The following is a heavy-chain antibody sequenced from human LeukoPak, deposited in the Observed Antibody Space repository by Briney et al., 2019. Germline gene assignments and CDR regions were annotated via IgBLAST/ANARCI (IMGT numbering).Heavy chain of an antibody. CDR3: ARGARRYRTGTYYGPYLQH. Sequence: RPSETLSLTCAVYGGSFSDYYWTWIRQAPGKGLEWIGDISDSESTKYAPSLKSRVTMSADISKNQFSLRLSSMAAADTAVYYCARGARRYRTGTYYGPYLQHWGQGSLVIVSS. J-gene: IGHJ1*01. CDR1: GGSFSDYY. D-gene: IGHD1-26*01. V-gene: IGHV4-34*01. CDR2: ISDSEST.